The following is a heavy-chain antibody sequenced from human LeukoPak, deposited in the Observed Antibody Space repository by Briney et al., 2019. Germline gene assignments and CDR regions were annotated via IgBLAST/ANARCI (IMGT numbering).Heavy chain of an antibody. V-gene: IGHV3-33*01. CDR3: ARDPNGDYIGAFEF. CDR2: IWYDGSNK. J-gene: IGHJ3*01. Sequence: PGGSLRLSCAASGFTFSSYGMHWVRQAPGKGLEWVAVIWYDGSNKYYANSVKGRFTISRDNSKKKLYLQMNSLRAEDTAQYLCARDPNGDYIGAFEFWGRGTVVTVSS. CDR1: GFTFSSYG. D-gene: IGHD4-17*01.